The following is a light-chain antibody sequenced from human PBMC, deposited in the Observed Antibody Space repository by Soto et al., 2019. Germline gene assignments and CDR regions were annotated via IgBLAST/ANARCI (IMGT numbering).Light chain of an antibody. CDR3: QHYTLYSAP. J-gene: IGKJ5*01. CDR1: QDISTY. V-gene: IGKV1-5*01. CDR2: GAS. Sequence: RLTLSPSSLSASVGDTVTISCRTSQDISTYLAWYQQKPGKAPTLLIFGASSLHNGVPPRFAGSGSGSEFTLTINRLQPDDFATYFCQHYTLYSAPFGQGTRV.